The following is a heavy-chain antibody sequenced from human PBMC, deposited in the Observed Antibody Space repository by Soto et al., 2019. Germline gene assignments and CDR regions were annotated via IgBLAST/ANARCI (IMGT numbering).Heavy chain of an antibody. CDR2: IVPMFGTS. CDR3: NRGSEYDFWSGYL. CDR1: GGTSTRYA. V-gene: IGHV1-69*06. Sequence: QERLVQSGAEVRKPGSSVKVSCKVTGGTSTRYAINWVRQAPGQGLEWMGGIVPMFGTSKYAQKFQGRVTITANTSTNIAYMELRSLRSEDTAVYYCNRGSEYDFWSGYLWGQGTLVSVSS. J-gene: IGHJ4*02. D-gene: IGHD3-3*01.